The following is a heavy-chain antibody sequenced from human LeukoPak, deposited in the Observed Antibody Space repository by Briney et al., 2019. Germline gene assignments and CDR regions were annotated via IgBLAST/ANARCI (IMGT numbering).Heavy chain of an antibody. D-gene: IGHD2-21*01. CDR3: ACGDKAGFQH. Sequence: SETLSLTCTVSGGSMISYYYGWIRQPPGKGLEWIGSIYYGGITNYNPSLKSRVTISIDTSMNQFSLKLSSVTAPGTAVYYCACGDKAGFQHWGQGSLLTISS. V-gene: IGHV4-59*01. J-gene: IGHJ1*01. CDR1: GGSMISYY. CDR2: IYYGGIT.